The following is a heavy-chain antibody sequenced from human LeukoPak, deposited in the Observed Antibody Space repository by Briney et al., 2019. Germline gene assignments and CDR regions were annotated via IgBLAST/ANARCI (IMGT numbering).Heavy chain of an antibody. CDR1: GYTFTSYG. D-gene: IGHD3-3*01. J-gene: IGHJ6*02. Sequence: ASVKVSCKASGYTFTSYGINWVRQATGQGLEWMGWMNPNSGNTGYAQKFQGRVTMTRNTSISTAYMELSSLRSEDMAVYYCARGPYDFWSGYYFYYYYGMDVWGQGTTVTVSS. CDR3: ARGPYDFWSGYYFYYYYGMDV. V-gene: IGHV1-8*02. CDR2: MNPNSGNT.